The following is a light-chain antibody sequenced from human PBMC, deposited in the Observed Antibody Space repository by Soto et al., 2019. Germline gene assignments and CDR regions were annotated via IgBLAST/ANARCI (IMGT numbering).Light chain of an antibody. J-gene: IGLJ3*02. CDR3: QFCDSSSDHWV. CDR2: DNS. Sequence: SYELTQPPSVSVAPGQTARITCGGNNIGSKSVHWYQQTPGQAPVLVVYDNSDRPSGIPERFSGSNSGSTATLTITRVEAGDEADYYCQFCDSSSDHWVFGGGTKVTVL. V-gene: IGLV3-21*02. CDR1: NIGSKS.